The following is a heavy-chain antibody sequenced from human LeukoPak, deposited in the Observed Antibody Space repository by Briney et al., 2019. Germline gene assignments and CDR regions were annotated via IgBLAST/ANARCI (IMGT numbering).Heavy chain of an antibody. V-gene: IGHV3-74*01. CDR3: ANAARALPPADF. D-gene: IGHD3-3*01. CDR2: INSDGSST. Sequence: GGSLRLSCAASGCSFSSYWMHWVRQAPGKGLEWVSRINSDGSSTTYADSVKGRSSISRDNAKNTLYLHMSSLRAEDTGVYYCANAARALPPADFWGQGTLVTVSS. J-gene: IGHJ4*02. CDR1: GCSFSSYW.